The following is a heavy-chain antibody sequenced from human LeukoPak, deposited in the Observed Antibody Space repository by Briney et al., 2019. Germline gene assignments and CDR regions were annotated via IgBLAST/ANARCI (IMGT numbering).Heavy chain of an antibody. CDR1: GYTFTSYG. CDR3: ARDRAGYSYGTFDY. Sequence: GAPVKVSCKASGYTFTSYGISWVRQAPGQGLEWMGWISAYNGNTNYAQKLQGRVTMTTDTSTSTAYMELRSLRSDDTAVYYCARDRAGYSYGTFDYWGQGTLVTVSS. V-gene: IGHV1-18*01. D-gene: IGHD5-18*01. J-gene: IGHJ4*02. CDR2: ISAYNGNT.